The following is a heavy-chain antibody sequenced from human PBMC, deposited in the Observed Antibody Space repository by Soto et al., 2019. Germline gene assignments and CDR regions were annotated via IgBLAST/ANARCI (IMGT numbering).Heavy chain of an antibody. CDR1: GFTFSDYY. Sequence: PGGSLRLSWAASGFTFSDYYMSWIRQAPGKGLEWVSYISSSGSTIYYADSVKGRFTISRDNAKNSLYLQMNSLRAEDTAVYYCAGGLFSFEWLRLSDAFDIWGQGTMVTVSS. V-gene: IGHV3-11*01. D-gene: IGHD5-12*01. CDR3: AGGLFSFEWLRLSDAFDI. J-gene: IGHJ3*02. CDR2: ISSSGSTI.